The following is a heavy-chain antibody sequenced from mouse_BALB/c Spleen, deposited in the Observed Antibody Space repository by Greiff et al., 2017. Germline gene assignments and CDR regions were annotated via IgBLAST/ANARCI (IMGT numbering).Heavy chain of an antibody. CDR1: GYTFTSYW. Sequence: QVHVKQSGAELAKPGASVKMSCKASGYTFTSYWMHWVKQRPGQGLEWIGYINPSTGYTEYNQKFKDKATLTADKSSSTAYMQLSSLTSEDSAVYYCARWLLQERFDYWGQGTTLTVSS. V-gene: IGHV1-7*01. CDR3: ARWLLQERFDY. D-gene: IGHD2-3*01. J-gene: IGHJ2*01. CDR2: INPSTGYT.